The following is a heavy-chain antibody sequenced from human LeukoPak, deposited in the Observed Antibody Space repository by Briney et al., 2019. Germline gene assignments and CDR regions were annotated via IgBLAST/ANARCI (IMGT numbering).Heavy chain of an antibody. CDR2: IYYSGST. CDR1: GGSISSSSYY. V-gene: IGHV4-39*02. Sequence: PSETLSLTCTVSGGSISSSSYYWGWIRQPPGKGLEWIGGIYYSGSTYYNPSLKSRVTISVDTSKNQFSLKLSSVTAADTAVYYCAREWLISMPYFDYWGQGTLVTVSS. CDR3: AREWLISMPYFDY. J-gene: IGHJ4*02. D-gene: IGHD6-19*01.